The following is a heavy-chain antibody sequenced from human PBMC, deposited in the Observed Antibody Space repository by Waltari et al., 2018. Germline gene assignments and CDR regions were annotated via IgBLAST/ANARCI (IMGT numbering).Heavy chain of an antibody. CDR2: IHYSGST. V-gene: IGHV4-34*01. J-gene: IGHJ4*01. CDR1: GDSVLGYF. CDR3: ARYGEVPASYFFDY. D-gene: IGHD2-21*01. Sequence: QVQLHQWGAGQLKPSETLSLTSAVSGDSVLGYFWSWTRQSPGKGLEWLGSIHYSGSTNYTPTLESRLSLSVDTTKKRFSLSLTSVTAADAALYFCARYGEVPASYFFDYWGQGTLVTVSS.